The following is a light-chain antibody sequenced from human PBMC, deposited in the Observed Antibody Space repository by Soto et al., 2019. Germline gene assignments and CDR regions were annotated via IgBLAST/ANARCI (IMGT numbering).Light chain of an antibody. V-gene: IGLV2-23*01. J-gene: IGLJ1*01. CDR1: STDVGSHKL. CDR2: EAY. CDR3: CSNAVGSTYV. Sequence: QSALAQPAAVSGSPGQSITISCTGTSTDVGSHKLVSWYQQYPGNAPKLIIFEAYKRPSGVSNRFSGSKSGSTASLTISGLQAEDEADYYCCSNAVGSTYVFGTGTKVTV.